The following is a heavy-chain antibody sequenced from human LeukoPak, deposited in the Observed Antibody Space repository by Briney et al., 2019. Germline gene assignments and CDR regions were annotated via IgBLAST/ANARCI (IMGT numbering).Heavy chain of an antibody. CDR3: AKGAGSKPFDY. CDR2: INGDSTAI. V-gene: IGHV3-23*01. D-gene: IGHD1-26*01. CDR1: GFTFSTHS. Sequence: GGSLRLSCAASGFTFSTHSMSWVRQAPGKGLEWVSSINGDSTAIYYADSVKGRFTLSRDNSKNTLYVQMNSLRAEDTAVYYCAKGAGSKPFDYWGQGTLVTVSS. J-gene: IGHJ4*02.